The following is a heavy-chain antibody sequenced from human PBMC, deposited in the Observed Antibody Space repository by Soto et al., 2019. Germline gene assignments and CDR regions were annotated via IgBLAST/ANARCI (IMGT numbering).Heavy chain of an antibody. Sequence: GGALRLSCAGSGFTFSSYSMNWVRQAPGEGLEWISYISTTSSSIYYADSVKGRFTISRDNAKNSLFLQMNSLRDEDTAVYYCARKGVAFDYWGQGALVTVSS. D-gene: IGHD3-3*01. CDR2: ISTTSSSI. V-gene: IGHV3-48*02. CDR3: ARKGVAFDY. J-gene: IGHJ4*02. CDR1: GFTFSSYS.